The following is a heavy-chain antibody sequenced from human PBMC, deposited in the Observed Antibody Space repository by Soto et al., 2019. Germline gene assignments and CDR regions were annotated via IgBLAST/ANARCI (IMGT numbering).Heavy chain of an antibody. CDR1: GFLFSHYG. D-gene: IGHD6-19*01. CDR2: IWSDGNRE. V-gene: IGHV3-33*01. CDR3: ARDRDGGWFHMDV. Sequence: QVQLVESGGGVVQPGRSVRLSCVGSGFLFSHYGMHWVRQAPGKGLGWVAVIWSDGNRESYADSVKGRFAISRDNSKDTLYLQINKLRAYETSVYFCARDRDGGWFHMDVWGQGSTVAVSS. J-gene: IGHJ6*02.